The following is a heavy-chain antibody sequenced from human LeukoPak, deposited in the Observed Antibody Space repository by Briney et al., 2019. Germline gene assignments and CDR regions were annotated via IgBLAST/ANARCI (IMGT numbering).Heavy chain of an antibody. CDR1: GFTFSNAW. CDR3: ARERPVGATPFDF. D-gene: IGHD1-26*01. CDR2: ISTSSGTI. V-gene: IGHV3-48*02. Sequence: GGSLRLSCAASGFTFSNAWMSWVRQAPGKGLEWVSYISTSSGTINYADSVKGRFTISRDNAKNSLYLQMNSLRDEDTAVYFCARERPVGATPFDFWGQGTLVTVSS. J-gene: IGHJ4*02.